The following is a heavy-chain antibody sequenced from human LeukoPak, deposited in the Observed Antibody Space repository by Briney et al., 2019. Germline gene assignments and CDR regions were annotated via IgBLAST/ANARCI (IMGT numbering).Heavy chain of an antibody. Sequence: SETLSLTCTVSGGSISSGDYYWSWIRQPPGKGLEWIGYIYYSGSTYYNPSLKSRVTISVDTSKNQFSLKLSSVTAADTAVYYCAIDPLKGDFDWFLGGMDVWGQGTTVTVSS. J-gene: IGHJ6*02. D-gene: IGHD3-9*01. CDR3: AIDPLKGDFDWFLGGMDV. CDR2: IYYSGST. CDR1: GGSISSGDYY. V-gene: IGHV4-30-4*01.